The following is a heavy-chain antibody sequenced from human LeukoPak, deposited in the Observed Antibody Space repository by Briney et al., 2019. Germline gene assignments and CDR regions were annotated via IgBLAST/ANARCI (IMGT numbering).Heavy chain of an antibody. V-gene: IGHV4-39*02. Sequence: SETLSLTCSVSGDSMTDSSYSWGWIRQPPGKGPEWIVSFYNSGSTYYNPSLKSRVIISVDASRNHFSLKLTSVTATDSAVYYCASRRTTALSLFDYWGQGTLVTVSS. CDR3: ASRRTTALSLFDY. CDR2: FYNSGST. J-gene: IGHJ4*02. D-gene: IGHD1-7*01. CDR1: GDSMTDSSYS.